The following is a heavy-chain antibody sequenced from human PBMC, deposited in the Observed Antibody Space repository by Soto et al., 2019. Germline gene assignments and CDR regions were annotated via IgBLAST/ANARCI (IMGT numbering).Heavy chain of an antibody. V-gene: IGHV3-23*01. CDR1: GFTFSSYA. CDR2: ISASGASA. D-gene: IGHD4-17*01. J-gene: IGHJ4*02. Sequence: EVQLLESGGGLVQPGGSVRLSCATSGFTFSSYAMSWVRQAPGKGLEWVSGISASGASAYYADSVKGRFTISRDNSKNTLYLQVNNLRAEDTALYYCAKDRPWGTVTTFGDDWGQGTLLTVSS. CDR3: AKDRPWGTVTTFGDD.